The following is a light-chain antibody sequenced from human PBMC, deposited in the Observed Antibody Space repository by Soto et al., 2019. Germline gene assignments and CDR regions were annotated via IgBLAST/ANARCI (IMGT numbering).Light chain of an antibody. CDR1: QSVSKS. CDR3: QQGNNWPIFT. J-gene: IGKJ3*01. Sequence: EIVLTQSPATLSLSPGERATLSCRASQSVSKSLAWYQQKPGQAPRLLIYTTSNRATGIPARFSGSGSRTDFTLTISSLEPEDFAVYYCQQGNNWPIFTFGPGTKVYIK. V-gene: IGKV3-11*01. CDR2: TTS.